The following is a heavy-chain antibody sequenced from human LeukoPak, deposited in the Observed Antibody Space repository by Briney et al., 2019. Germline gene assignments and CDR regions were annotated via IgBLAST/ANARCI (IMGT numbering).Heavy chain of an antibody. CDR2: IYGVGGST. V-gene: IGHV3-53*01. D-gene: IGHD2-15*01. CDR1: GFSVSGNY. CDR3: ARDTLGGIADY. J-gene: IGHJ4*02. Sequence: GGSLGLSCAASGFSVSGNYMSWVRQAPGKGLEWVSAIYGVGGSTFYADSVKGRFTISRDNSRNTLYLHMDSLRAEDTAVYYCARDTLGGIADYWGQGTLVTVSS.